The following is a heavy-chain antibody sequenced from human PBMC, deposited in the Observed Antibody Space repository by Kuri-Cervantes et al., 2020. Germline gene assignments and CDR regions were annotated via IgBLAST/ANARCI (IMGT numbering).Heavy chain of an antibody. CDR2: ISSSSSTI. V-gene: IGHV3-48*01. J-gene: IGHJ4*02. CDR3: AKGPGGSSSGWYVGID. D-gene: IGHD6-19*01. CDR1: GFTFSSHS. Sequence: GGSLRLSCAASGFTFSSHSMNWVRQAPGKGLEWVSYISSSSSTIYYADSVKGRFTISRDNSKNTLYLQMNSLRAEDTAVYYCAKGPGGSSSGWYVGIDWGQGTLVTVSS.